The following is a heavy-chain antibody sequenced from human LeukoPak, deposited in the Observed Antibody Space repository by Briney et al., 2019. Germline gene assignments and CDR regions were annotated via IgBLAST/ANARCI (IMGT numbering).Heavy chain of an antibody. D-gene: IGHD5-24*01. CDR3: ARLSRDGYNLQSGVFDY. V-gene: IGHV3-30*03. CDR1: GFTFSSYG. CDR2: ISYDGSNK. Sequence: PGGSLRLSCAASGFTFSSYGMHWVRQAPGKGLEWVAVISYDGSNKYYADSVKGRFTISRDNSKNTLYLQMNSLRAEDTAVYYCARLSRDGYNLQSGVFDYWGQGTLVTVSS. J-gene: IGHJ4*02.